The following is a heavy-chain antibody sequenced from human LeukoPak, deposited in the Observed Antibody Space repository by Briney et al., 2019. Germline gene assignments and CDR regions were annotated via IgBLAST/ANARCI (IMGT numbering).Heavy chain of an antibody. V-gene: IGHV3-21*04. D-gene: IGHD6-19*01. CDR2: ITSSSSYI. Sequence: PGGSLRLSCAASGFTFSSYNMNWVRPAPGKGLEWVSSITSSSSYIYYADSVKGRFTISRDNAKNSLYLQMDSLGVEDTAVYYCAKDQSSGWPHYFDYWGQGTLVTVSS. J-gene: IGHJ4*02. CDR1: GFTFSSYN. CDR3: AKDQSSGWPHYFDY.